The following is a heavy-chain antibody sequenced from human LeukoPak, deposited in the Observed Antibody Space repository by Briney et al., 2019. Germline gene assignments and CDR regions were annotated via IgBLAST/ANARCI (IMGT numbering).Heavy chain of an antibody. Sequence: PGGSLRLSCAASGFTFNIFWMSWVRQAPGKGLEWVANIKHDGSEKYYVDSVEGRFTISRDNAKNSLILQMNSLRGEDTAVYYCARALGNSTGDCWGQGTLVTVSS. D-gene: IGHD7-27*01. CDR1: GFTFNIFW. V-gene: IGHV3-7*04. CDR3: ARALGNSTGDC. J-gene: IGHJ4*02. CDR2: IKHDGSEK.